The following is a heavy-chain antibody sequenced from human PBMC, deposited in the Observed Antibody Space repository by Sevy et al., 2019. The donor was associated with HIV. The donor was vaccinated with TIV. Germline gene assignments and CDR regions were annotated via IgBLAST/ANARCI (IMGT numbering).Heavy chain of an antibody. CDR1: GLTVNSNY. CDR3: ARGGLDSNWFRTFDY. D-gene: IGHD6-13*01. J-gene: IGHJ4*02. CDR2: IYSGGAT. Sequence: GGSLRLSCAVSGLTVNSNYMSWVRQAPGKGLEWVSLIYSGGATYYADSVNGRFTISGDDSKNTLYLQMDSLRAEDTAVYYCARGGLDSNWFRTFDYWGRGTLVTVSS. V-gene: IGHV3-53*01.